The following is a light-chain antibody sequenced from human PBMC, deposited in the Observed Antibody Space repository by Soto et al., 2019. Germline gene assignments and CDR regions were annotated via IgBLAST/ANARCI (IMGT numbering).Light chain of an antibody. CDR2: YVS. J-gene: IGLJ2*01. Sequence: QSALTQPPSASGSPGHSFTISCTGTITDFFCYNYVSLYQQHPVKAPKLIIYYVSNRPSCVPYLFSCSNSGNTSSLTVSGLQAEDEANYYCTSYADSNNLIFGGGTKVTVL. V-gene: IGLV2-8*01. CDR1: ITDFFCYNY. CDR3: TSYADSNNLI.